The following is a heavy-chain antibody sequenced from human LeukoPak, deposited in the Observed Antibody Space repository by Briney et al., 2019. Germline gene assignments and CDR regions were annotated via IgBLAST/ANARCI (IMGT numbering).Heavy chain of an antibody. J-gene: IGHJ4*02. D-gene: IGHD4-11*01. CDR1: GFTFSRYS. Sequence: PGGSLRLSCAASGFTFSRYSMNWVRQAPGKGLVWVSHIIQDGSSTFYVDSVKGRFTISRDNAKNTLYLQMNGLRAEDTAVYYCATDDYRGLGYWGQGTLVTVSS. CDR3: ATDDYRGLGY. CDR2: IIQDGSST. V-gene: IGHV3-74*01.